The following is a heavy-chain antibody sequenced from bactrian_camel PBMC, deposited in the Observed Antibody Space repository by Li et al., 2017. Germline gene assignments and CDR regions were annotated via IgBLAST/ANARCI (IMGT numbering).Heavy chain of an antibody. CDR1: HDISSTMLNC. J-gene: IGHJ4*01. CDR3: AARKTYGGSQPYES. Sequence: DVQLVESGGGSVQAGGSLTLSCQADHDISSTMLNCMGWFRQAPGKGLEWVSAINSGGGTTYYADSVKGRFTISRDNAKNTLYLQLNSLKTEDMAMYYCAARKTYGGSQPYESWSQGTQVTVS. CDR2: INSGGGTT. D-gene: IGHD6*01. V-gene: IGHV3S40*01.